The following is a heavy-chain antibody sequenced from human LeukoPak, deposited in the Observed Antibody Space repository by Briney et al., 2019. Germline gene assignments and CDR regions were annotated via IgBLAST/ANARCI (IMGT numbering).Heavy chain of an antibody. Sequence: KTSETLSLTCTVSGGSISSYYWSWIRQPPGKGLEWIGYIYYSGSTNYNPSLKSRVTISVDTSKNQFSLKLSSVTAADTAVYYCAREGTAGTAFDIWGQGIMVTVSS. CDR1: GGSISSYY. CDR2: IYYSGST. CDR3: AREGTAGTAFDI. D-gene: IGHD6-13*01. V-gene: IGHV4-59*01. J-gene: IGHJ3*02.